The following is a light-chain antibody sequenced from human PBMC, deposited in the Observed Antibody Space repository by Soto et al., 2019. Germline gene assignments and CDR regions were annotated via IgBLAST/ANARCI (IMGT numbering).Light chain of an antibody. Sequence: DIQMTQSPSSLSASVGDRVTITCRASQTINKNLNWYQQKPGQAPNLLIYSASDFQSGVPSRFSGSGSGTEFTLTISGLQPEDLATYYCQQSFSTPYTCGQGTELEI. CDR3: QQSFSTPYT. CDR2: SAS. V-gene: IGKV1-39*01. CDR1: QTINKN. J-gene: IGKJ2*01.